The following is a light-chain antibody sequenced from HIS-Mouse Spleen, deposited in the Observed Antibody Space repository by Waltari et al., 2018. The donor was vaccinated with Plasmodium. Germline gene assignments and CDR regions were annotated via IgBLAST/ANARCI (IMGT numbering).Light chain of an antibody. J-gene: IGLJ3*02. Sequence: SYELTQPPSVSVSPGQTARITCRGDALPTKYAYWYQQKSGQAPVLVIYEDSKRPSGIPERFSGSSSGTMATLTISGAQVEDEADYYCYSTDSSGNHRVFGGGTKLTVL. CDR2: EDS. CDR3: YSTDSSGNHRV. V-gene: IGLV3-10*01. CDR1: ALPTKY.